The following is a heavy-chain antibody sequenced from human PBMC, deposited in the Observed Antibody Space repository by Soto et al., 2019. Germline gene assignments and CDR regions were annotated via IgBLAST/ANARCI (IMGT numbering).Heavy chain of an antibody. Sequence: EVQLVESGGGLVQPGGSLRLSCAASGFTFSSYWMHWVRQAPGKGLVWVSRINSDGSSTSYADSMKGRFTISRDNAKNTLYLQMNRLRAEDTAVYYCARDGNYDFWSGPPPGKYSYYGMDVWGQGTTVSVSS. CDR2: INSDGSST. CDR3: ARDGNYDFWSGPPPGKYSYYGMDV. J-gene: IGHJ6*02. D-gene: IGHD3-3*01. CDR1: GFTFSSYW. V-gene: IGHV3-74*01.